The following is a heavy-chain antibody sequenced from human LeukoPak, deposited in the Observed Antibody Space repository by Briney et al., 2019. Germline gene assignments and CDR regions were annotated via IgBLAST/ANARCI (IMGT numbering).Heavy chain of an antibody. CDR3: AKVSWGSG. J-gene: IGHJ4*02. CDR1: GFTFSSYG. CDR2: ISYDGSNK. Sequence: GGSLGLSCAASGFTFSSYGMHWVRQAPGKGLEWVAVISYDGSNKYYADSVKGRFTISRDNSKNALYLQMNSLRAEDTAVYYCAKVSWGSGGGQGTLVTVSS. D-gene: IGHD7-27*01. V-gene: IGHV3-30*18.